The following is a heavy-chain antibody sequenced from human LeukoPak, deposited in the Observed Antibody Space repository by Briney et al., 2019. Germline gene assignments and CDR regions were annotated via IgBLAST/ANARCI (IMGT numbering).Heavy chain of an antibody. CDR1: GYTFTDYY. Sequence: ASVKVSCKASGYTFTDYYMHWVRQAPGQGPEWMGWINSNSGATNYAQKFQGRVTMTRDTSISTVYMELSSLRSDDTAVYYCTRGRDRGASTPFDYWGQGTLVTVSS. CDR3: TRGRDRGASTPFDY. V-gene: IGHV1-2*02. CDR2: INSNSGAT. J-gene: IGHJ4*02. D-gene: IGHD1-26*01.